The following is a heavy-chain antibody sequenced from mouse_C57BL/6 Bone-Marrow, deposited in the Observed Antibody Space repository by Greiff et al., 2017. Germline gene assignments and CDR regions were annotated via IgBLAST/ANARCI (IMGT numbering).Heavy chain of an antibody. Sequence: QVQLQQSGPELVKPGASVKISCKASGYAFSSSWMNWVKQRPGKGLEWIGRIYPGDGDTNYNGKFKGKATLTADKSSSTAYMQLSSLTSEDSAVYFCAGEGGDLYAMDYWGQGTSVTVSS. J-gene: IGHJ4*01. CDR1: GYAFSSSW. CDR2: IYPGDGDT. V-gene: IGHV1-82*01. CDR3: AGEGGDLYAMDY.